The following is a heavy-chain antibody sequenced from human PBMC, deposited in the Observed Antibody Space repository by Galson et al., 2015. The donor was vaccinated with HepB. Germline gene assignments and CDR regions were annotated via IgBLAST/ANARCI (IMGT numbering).Heavy chain of an antibody. J-gene: IGHJ4*02. CDR1: GGTFSSYA. CDR2: IIPIFGTA. Sequence: SVKVSCKASGGTFSSYAISWVRQAPGQGLEWMGGIIPIFGTANYAQKFQGRVTITADESTSTAYMELSSLRSEDTAVYYCATSAARPLRYFDYWGQGTLVTVSS. D-gene: IGHD6-6*01. V-gene: IGHV1-69*13. CDR3: ATSAARPLRYFDY.